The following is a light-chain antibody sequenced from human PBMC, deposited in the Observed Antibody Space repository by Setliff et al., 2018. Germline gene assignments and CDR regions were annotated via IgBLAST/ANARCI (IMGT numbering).Light chain of an antibody. CDR3: QSYDSSLSGYV. V-gene: IGLV2-14*01. CDR1: SSDVGAYDY. Sequence: ALTQPASVSGSPGQSIAISCTGTSSDVGAYDYVSWYQQHPDRAPKLMIYDVSKRPSGVSNRFSGSKSGNTASLTISGLQPEDEADYYCQSYDSSLSGYVFGTGTKVTVL. CDR2: DVS. J-gene: IGLJ1*01.